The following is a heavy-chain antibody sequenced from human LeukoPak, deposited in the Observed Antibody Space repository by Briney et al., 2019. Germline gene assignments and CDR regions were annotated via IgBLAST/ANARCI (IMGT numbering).Heavy chain of an antibody. CDR3: ARLPGIGAAANFDY. J-gene: IGHJ4*02. CDR1: GYTFTDYR. CDR2: ISVYNGNT. V-gene: IGHV1-18*01. Sequence: ASVKVSCKASGYTFTDYRISWVRQTPGQGLEWMGWISVYNGNTNYAQKLQGRVTMTTDTSTSTAYMELRSLRSDDTAVYYCARLPGIGAAANFDYWGQGTLVTVSS. D-gene: IGHD6-13*01.